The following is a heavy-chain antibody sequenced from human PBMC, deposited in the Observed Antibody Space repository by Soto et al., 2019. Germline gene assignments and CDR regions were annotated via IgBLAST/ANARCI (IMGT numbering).Heavy chain of an antibody. V-gene: IGHV4-59*01. Sequence: SETLSLTCTVSGGSISSYYWSWIRQPPGKGLEWIGYIYYSGSTNYNPSLKSRVTISVDTSKNQFSLKLSSVTAADTAVYYCARGWDYYGSGSYYGFSVMYTFDYWGQGTLVTVSS. CDR1: GGSISSYY. D-gene: IGHD3-10*01. J-gene: IGHJ4*02. CDR2: IYYSGST. CDR3: ARGWDYYGSGSYYGFSVMYTFDY.